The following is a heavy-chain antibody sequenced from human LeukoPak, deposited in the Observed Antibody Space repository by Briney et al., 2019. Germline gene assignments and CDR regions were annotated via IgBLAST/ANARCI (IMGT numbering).Heavy chain of an antibody. Sequence: GGSLRLSCAASGFIVSNKYMTWVRQAPGKGLEWVALIYNDGRAYYADSVKGRCAISRDNSKNTLYLQVNSLRVEDTAIYYCARGLFLSGYLDAFDMWGQGTVVSVSS. CDR3: ARGLFLSGYLDAFDM. CDR2: IYNDGRA. V-gene: IGHV3-53*01. J-gene: IGHJ3*02. D-gene: IGHD3-3*01. CDR1: GFIVSNKY.